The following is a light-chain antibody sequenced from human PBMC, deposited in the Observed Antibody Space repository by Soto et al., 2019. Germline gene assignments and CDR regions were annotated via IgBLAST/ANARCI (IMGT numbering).Light chain of an antibody. J-gene: IGLJ1*01. CDR3: SSYTSSSTYV. CDR1: SSDVGVYNY. V-gene: IGLV2-14*01. CDR2: EVS. Sequence: QSALTQPASVSGSPGQSITISCTGTSSDVGVYNYVSWYQQHPGKAPKLMIYEVSNRPSGVSNRFSGSKSGNTASLTISGLQAEDEADYYXSSYTSSSTYVFGTGTKLTVL.